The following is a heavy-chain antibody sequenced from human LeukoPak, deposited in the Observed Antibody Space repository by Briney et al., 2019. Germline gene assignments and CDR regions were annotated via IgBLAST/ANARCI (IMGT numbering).Heavy chain of an antibody. CDR3: ARSGSIAAAVPYAFDI. CDR1: GFTFNNYA. J-gene: IGHJ3*02. Sequence: PGGSLRLSCAASGFTFNNYAMSWVRQAPGKGLEWVSSISSSSSYIYYADSVKGRFTISRDNAKNSLYLQMNSLRAEDTAVYYCARSGSIAAAVPYAFDIWGQGTMVTVSS. D-gene: IGHD6-13*01. CDR2: ISSSSSYI. V-gene: IGHV3-21*01.